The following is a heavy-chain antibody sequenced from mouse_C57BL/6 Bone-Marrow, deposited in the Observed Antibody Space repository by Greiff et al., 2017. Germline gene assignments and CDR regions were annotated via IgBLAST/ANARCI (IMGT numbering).Heavy chain of an antibody. J-gene: IGHJ4*01. V-gene: IGHV5-4*01. Sequence: EVHLVESGGGLVKPGGSLKLSCAASGFTFSSYAMSWVRQTPEKRLEWVATISDGGSYTYYPDNVKGRFTISRDNAKNNLYLQMSHLKSEDTAMYYCARAGNRAMDYWGQGTSVTVSS. CDR1: GFTFSSYA. CDR2: ISDGGSYT. D-gene: IGHD2-1*01. CDR3: ARAGNRAMDY.